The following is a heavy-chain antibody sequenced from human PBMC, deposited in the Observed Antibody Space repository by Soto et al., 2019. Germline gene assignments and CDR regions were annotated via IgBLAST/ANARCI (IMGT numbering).Heavy chain of an antibody. CDR1: GYTFTSYG. CDR3: ASNRKSEGPPRPGHAFDI. D-gene: IGHD3-10*01. Sequence: QVQLVQSGAEVKKPGASVKVSCKASGYTFTSYGISWVRQAPGQGLEWMGWISAYNGNTNYAQKLQGRVTMTTDTATSTAYMELRSLRSDDTAVYYCASNRKSEGPPRPGHAFDIWGQGTMVTVSS. CDR2: ISAYNGNT. J-gene: IGHJ3*02. V-gene: IGHV1-18*01.